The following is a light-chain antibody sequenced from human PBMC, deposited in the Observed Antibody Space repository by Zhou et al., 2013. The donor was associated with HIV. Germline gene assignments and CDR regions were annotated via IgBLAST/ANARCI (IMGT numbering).Light chain of an antibody. V-gene: IGKV3-15*01. CDR3: QQYTNWPLT. J-gene: IGKJ4*01. CDR2: GAS. CDR1: QNVGSN. Sequence: EIVLTQSPATLSVSLGESATLSCRVSQNVGSNIAWYQQKRGQAPRLLIYGASTRATGIPARFSGSGSGTEFTLTISSLQSEDIALYYCQQYTNWPLTFGGGTKVEIK.